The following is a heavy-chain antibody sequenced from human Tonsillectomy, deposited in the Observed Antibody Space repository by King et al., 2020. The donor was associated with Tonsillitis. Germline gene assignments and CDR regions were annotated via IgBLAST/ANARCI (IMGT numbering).Heavy chain of an antibody. CDR1: GFTFSSYA. CDR3: ARVIAAAVTAFDY. CDR2: ISYDGSNK. J-gene: IGHJ4*02. Sequence: VQLVESGGGVVQPGRSLRLSCAASGFTFSSYAMHWVRQAPGKGLEWVAVISYDGSNKYYADSVKGRFTISRDNSKNTLYLQMNSLRAEDTAVYYCARVIAAAVTAFDYWGQGTLVTVSS. V-gene: IGHV3-30*04. D-gene: IGHD6-13*01.